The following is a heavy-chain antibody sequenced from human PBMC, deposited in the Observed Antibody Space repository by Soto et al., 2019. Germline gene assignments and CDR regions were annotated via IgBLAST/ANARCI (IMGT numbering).Heavy chain of an antibody. CDR2: ISGSGGST. CDR1: GFSFSSYA. CDR3: AKANLMYCSGGSCYLY. J-gene: IGHJ4*02. Sequence: PGGSLGLPCAASGFSFSSYAMSWVRQAPGKGLEWVSAISGSGGSTYYADSVKGRFTISRDNSKNTLYLQMNSLRAEDTAVYYCAKANLMYCSGGSCYLYWGQGTLVTVSS. V-gene: IGHV3-23*01. D-gene: IGHD2-15*01.